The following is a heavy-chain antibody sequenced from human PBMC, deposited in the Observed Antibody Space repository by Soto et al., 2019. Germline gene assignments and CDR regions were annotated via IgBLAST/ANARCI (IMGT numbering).Heavy chain of an antibody. CDR1: GFTFSSYG. CDR3: ARDLGLYCGGDCSPDY. CDR2: IWYDGSNK. J-gene: IGHJ4*02. V-gene: IGHV3-33*01. D-gene: IGHD2-21*02. Sequence: GGSLRLSCAASGFTFSSYGRHWVRQAPGKGLEWVAVIWYDGSNKYYADSVKGRFTISRDNSKNTLYLQMNSLRAEDTAVYYCARDLGLYCGGDCSPDYWGQGTLVTVS.